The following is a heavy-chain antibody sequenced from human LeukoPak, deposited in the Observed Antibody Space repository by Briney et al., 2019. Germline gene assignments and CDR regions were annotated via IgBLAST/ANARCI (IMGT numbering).Heavy chain of an antibody. V-gene: IGHV4-34*01. CDR3: AREAGTTVTRYYYYGMDV. CDR1: GGSFSGYY. CDR2: INHSGST. J-gene: IGHJ6*02. Sequence: SETLSLTCAVCGGSFSGYYWSWIRQPPGKGLEWIGEINHSGSTNYNPSLKSRVTISVDTSKNQFSLKLSSVTAADTAVYYCAREAGTTVTRYYYYGMDVWGQGTTVTVSS. D-gene: IGHD4-17*01.